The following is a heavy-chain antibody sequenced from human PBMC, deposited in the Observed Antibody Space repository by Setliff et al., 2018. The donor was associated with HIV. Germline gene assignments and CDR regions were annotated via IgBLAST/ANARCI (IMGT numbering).Heavy chain of an antibody. CDR1: GYSISSGYY. J-gene: IGHJ3*02. D-gene: IGHD3-9*01. Sequence: SETPSLTCAVSGYSISSGYYWGWIRQPPGKGLEWIGSMYHSGSTYHNPSLKSRVTISVNTSKNQFSLKLSYVTAADTAFYYCARQSPQIRYLDWLNAFDIWGQGTVVTVSS. V-gene: IGHV4-38-2*01. CDR2: MYHSGST. CDR3: ARQSPQIRYLDWLNAFDI.